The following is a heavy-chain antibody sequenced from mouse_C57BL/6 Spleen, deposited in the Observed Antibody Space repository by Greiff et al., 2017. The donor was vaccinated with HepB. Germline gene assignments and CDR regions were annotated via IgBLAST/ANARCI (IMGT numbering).Heavy chain of an antibody. CDR3: TREAYYYGSSYRNYFDY. CDR2: IYPGNSDT. J-gene: IGHJ2*01. V-gene: IGHV1-5*01. Sequence: DVQLVESGTVLARPGASVKMFCKTSGYTFTSYWMHWVKQRPGQGLEWIGAIYPGNSDTSYNQKFKGKAKLTAVTSASTAYMELSSLTNEDSAVYYCTREAYYYGSSYRNYFDYWGQGTTLTVSS. D-gene: IGHD1-1*01. CDR1: GYTFTSYW.